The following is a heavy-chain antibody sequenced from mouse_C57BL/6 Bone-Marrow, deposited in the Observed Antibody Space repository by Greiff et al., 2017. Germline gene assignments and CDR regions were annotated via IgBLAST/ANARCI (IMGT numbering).Heavy chain of an antibody. V-gene: IGHV1-76*01. CDR2: IYPGSGNT. D-gene: IGHD1-1*01. Sequence: LVESGAELVRPGASVKLSCKASGYTFTDYYINWVKQRPGQGLEWIARIYPGSGNTYYNEKFKGKATLTVDTSSSTAYMQLSSLTSEDSAVXYCAREGTVVPFDYWGQGTTLTVSS. CDR3: AREGTVVPFDY. J-gene: IGHJ2*01. CDR1: GYTFTDYY.